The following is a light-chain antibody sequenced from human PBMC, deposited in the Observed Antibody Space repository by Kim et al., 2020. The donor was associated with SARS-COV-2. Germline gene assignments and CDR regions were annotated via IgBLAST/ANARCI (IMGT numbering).Light chain of an antibody. J-gene: IGLJ2*01. Sequence: GQKVTMSCSGTTSNIGNNYVSWYQQFPGTVPKILIYDNNKRPSGIPDRFSGSKSGTSATLGITGLQTGDEADFYCGTWDNGLSAVVFGGGTKVTVL. CDR3: GTWDNGLSAVV. V-gene: IGLV1-51*01. CDR1: TSNIGNNY. CDR2: DNN.